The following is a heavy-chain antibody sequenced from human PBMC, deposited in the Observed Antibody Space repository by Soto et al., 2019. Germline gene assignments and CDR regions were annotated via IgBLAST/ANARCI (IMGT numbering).Heavy chain of an antibody. V-gene: IGHV4-59*01. D-gene: IGHD6-6*01. CDR2: IYSGGST. J-gene: IGHJ6*03. CDR3: ARDLAARPPDYYDYRDV. Sequence: EPLPLTCLVFGVSIGSYYWSWVRQTTGKGLEGIGYIYSGGSTNYNPPLKRRVTILVDTSKNQSSLKLSSVAAADTAVYYCARDLAARPPDYYDYRDVWGKGTTVTVTS. CDR1: GVSIGSYY.